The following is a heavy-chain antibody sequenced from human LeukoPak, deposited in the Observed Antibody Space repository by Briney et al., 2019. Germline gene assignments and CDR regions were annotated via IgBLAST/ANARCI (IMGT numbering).Heavy chain of an antibody. CDR2: ISYDGSNK. Sequence: PGGSLRLSCAASGFTFSSYGMHWVRQAPGKGLEWVAVISYDGSNKYYADSVKGRFTISRDNSKNTLYLQMNSLRAEDTAVYYCAKRGDYYDSSGYCFDYWGQGTLVTVSS. CDR3: AKRGDYYDSSGYCFDY. V-gene: IGHV3-30*18. CDR1: GFTFSSYG. J-gene: IGHJ4*02. D-gene: IGHD3-22*01.